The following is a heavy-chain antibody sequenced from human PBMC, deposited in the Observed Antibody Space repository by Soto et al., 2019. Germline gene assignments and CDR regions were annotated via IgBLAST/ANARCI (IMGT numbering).Heavy chain of an antibody. Sequence: ASVKVSCKASGYTFTGYYMHWVRQAPGQGLEWMGWINPNSGGTNYAQKFQGWVTMTRDTSISTAYMELSRLRSDDTAVYYCARDIAAAGTGSYGMDLWGQGTTVTVS. V-gene: IGHV1-2*04. CDR2: INPNSGGT. J-gene: IGHJ6*02. CDR3: ARDIAAAGTGSYGMDL. CDR1: GYTFTGYY. D-gene: IGHD6-13*01.